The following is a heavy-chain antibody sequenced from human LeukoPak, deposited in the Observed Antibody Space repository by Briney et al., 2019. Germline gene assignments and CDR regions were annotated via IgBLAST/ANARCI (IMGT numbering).Heavy chain of an antibody. CDR1: GYTFTSYA. V-gene: IGHV1-3*01. CDR2: INAGNGNT. CDR3: AREGLRLGDLSSWSFDN. J-gene: IGHJ4*02. D-gene: IGHD3-16*02. Sequence: ASVKVSCKASGYTFTSYAMHWVRQAPGQRLEWMGWINAGNGNTKYSQKFQGRVTITRDTSASTAYMELSSLRSEDTAVYYCAREGLRLGDLSSWSFDNWGQGTLVTASS.